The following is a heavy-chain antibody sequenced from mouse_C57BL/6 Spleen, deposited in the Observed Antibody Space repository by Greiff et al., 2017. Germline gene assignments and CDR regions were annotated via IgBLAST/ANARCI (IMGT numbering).Heavy chain of an antibody. V-gene: IGHV1-72*01. D-gene: IGHD2-1*01. CDR2: IDPNSGGT. CDR3: AQEEDYGNYWYFDV. CDR1: GYTFTSYW. J-gene: IGHJ1*03. Sequence: VQLQQSGAELVKPGASVKLSCKASGYTFTSYWMHWVKQRPGRGLEWIGRIDPNSGGTKYNEKFKSKATLTADKPSSTAYMQLSSLTSEDSAVXYSAQEEDYGNYWYFDVWGTGTTVTVSS.